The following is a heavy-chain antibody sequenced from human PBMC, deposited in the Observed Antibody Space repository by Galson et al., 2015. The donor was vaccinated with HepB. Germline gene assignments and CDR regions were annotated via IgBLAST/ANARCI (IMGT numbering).Heavy chain of an antibody. CDR1: GYTFTSYG. V-gene: IGHV1-18*01. CDR3: AREGVEDCSSTSCFQDYYYYYYGMDV. CDR2: ISAYNGNT. J-gene: IGHJ6*02. D-gene: IGHD2-2*01. Sequence: SVKVSCKASGYTFTSYGISWVRQAPGQGLEWMGWISAYNGNTNYAQKLQGRVTMTTDTSTSTAYMELRSLRSDDTAVYYCAREGVEDCSSTSCFQDYYYYYYGMDVWGQGTTVTVSS.